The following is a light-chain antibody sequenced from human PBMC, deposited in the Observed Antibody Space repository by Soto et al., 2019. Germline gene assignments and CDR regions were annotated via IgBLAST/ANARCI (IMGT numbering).Light chain of an antibody. CDR1: NSDIGTYNY. V-gene: IGLV2-14*01. Sequence: QSTLTQPASLSGSPGQSITISCTGSNSDIGTYNYVSWYQQHPGKAPKLVISEVSNRPSGISDRFSGSKSGNAASLTISGLQAEDEATYYCSSYTSTSTLYVFGTGTKVTV. CDR2: EVS. CDR3: SSYTSTSTLYV. J-gene: IGLJ1*01.